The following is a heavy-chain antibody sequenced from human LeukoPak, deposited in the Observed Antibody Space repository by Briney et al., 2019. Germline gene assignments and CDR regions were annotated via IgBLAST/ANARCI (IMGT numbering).Heavy chain of an antibody. CDR1: GFTFNTFN. CDR2: ITSGGDYI. J-gene: IGHJ4*02. D-gene: IGHD3-9*01. V-gene: IGHV3-21*01. Sequence: GGSLRLSCAASGFTFNTFNMNWVRQAPGKGLEWVSSITSGGDYIYYADSVKGRFTTSGDNAKNSLSLQLNSLRVEDTAVYYCARGHYDVLAASYKWTPDYWGQGTLVTVSS. CDR3: ARGHYDVLAASYKWTPDY.